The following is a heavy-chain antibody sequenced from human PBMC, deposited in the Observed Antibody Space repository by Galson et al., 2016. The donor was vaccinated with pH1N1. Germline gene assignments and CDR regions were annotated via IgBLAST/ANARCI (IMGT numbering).Heavy chain of an antibody. V-gene: IGHV1-69*10. CDR1: GGTFSSYA. D-gene: IGHD5-24*01. CDR2: IVGMVGIT. CDR3: ARGREYHYGYVDN. Sequence: SVKVSCKASGGTFSSYAVSWVRQAPGQGLEWMGGIVGMVGITNYAQKFQGRVTITAEEITSTAYMGLRSLTYDDTGVYYCARGREYHYGYVDNWGQGTLVTVSS. J-gene: IGHJ4*02.